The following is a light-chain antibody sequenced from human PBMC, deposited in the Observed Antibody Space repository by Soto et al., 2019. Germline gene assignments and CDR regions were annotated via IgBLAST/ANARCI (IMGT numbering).Light chain of an antibody. CDR2: DAS. CDR1: QDITNY. Sequence: DIQMTQSPSSLSASVGDRVTITCQASQDITNYLNWYQQKPGTAPKVLIYDASNLETGVPSRYSGSGSGTEFTLTISSLQPDDFATYYCQQYNSYKYTFGQGTKVDI. V-gene: IGKV1-33*01. J-gene: IGKJ2*01. CDR3: QQYNSYKYT.